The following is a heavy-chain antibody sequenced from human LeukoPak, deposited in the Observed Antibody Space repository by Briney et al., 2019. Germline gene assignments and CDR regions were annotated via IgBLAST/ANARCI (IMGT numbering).Heavy chain of an antibody. CDR3: ARDAGRDGYNPLDY. J-gene: IGHJ4*02. V-gene: IGHV4-59*01. Sequence: SETLSLTCTVSGGSISNYYWSWIRQPPGKGLEWIGYIYYSGSTNYNPSLKSRVTIPVDTSKNQFSRKLNSVTAADTAVYYCARDAGRDGYNPLDYWGQGTLVTVSS. CDR2: IYYSGST. CDR1: GGSISNYY. D-gene: IGHD5-24*01.